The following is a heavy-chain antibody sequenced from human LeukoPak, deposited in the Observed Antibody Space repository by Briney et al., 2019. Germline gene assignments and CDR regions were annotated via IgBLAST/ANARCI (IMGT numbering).Heavy chain of an antibody. CDR3: AKDERNWNYDLASQTYD. V-gene: IGHV3-23*01. CDR1: GFRFSSYA. CDR2: ISGSGVST. Sequence: GGSLRLSCAASGFRFSSYAMSWVRQAPGKGLEWVSAISGSGVSTYYADSVKGRFTVSRDNSKNTLYLQMSSLRAEDTAVYYCAKDERNWNYDLASQTYDWGQGTLVTVSS. D-gene: IGHD1-7*01. J-gene: IGHJ4*02.